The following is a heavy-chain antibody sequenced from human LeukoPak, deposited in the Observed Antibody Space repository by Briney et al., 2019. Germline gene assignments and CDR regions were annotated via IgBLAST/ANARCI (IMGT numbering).Heavy chain of an antibody. Sequence: SETLSLTCTVSGGSISSYYWSWIRQPPGKGLEWIGYIYYTGSTNYNPSLKSRVTISVDTSKNQFSLKLSSVTAADTAVYYCARHYGSGKPWFDYWGQGTLVTVSS. V-gene: IGHV4-59*01. CDR3: ARHYGSGKPWFDY. CDR2: IYYTGST. J-gene: IGHJ4*02. D-gene: IGHD3-10*01. CDR1: GGSISSYY.